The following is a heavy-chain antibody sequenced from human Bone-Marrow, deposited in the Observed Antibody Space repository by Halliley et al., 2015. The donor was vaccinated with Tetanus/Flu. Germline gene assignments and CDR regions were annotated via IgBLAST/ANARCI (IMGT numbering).Heavy chain of an antibody. CDR2: IFYSGSP. J-gene: IGHJ4*02. Sequence: WIGYIFYSGSPYYNPSLKSRVTISVGTSRTQFSLKLSSVTAADTAVYYCASGDCGGDCLPFDYWGQGTLVTVSS. CDR3: ASGDCGGDCLPFDY. D-gene: IGHD2-21*02. V-gene: IGHV4-31*02.